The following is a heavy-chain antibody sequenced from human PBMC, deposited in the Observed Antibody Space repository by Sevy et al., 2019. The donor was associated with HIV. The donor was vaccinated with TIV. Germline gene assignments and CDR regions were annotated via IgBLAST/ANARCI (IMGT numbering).Heavy chain of an antibody. D-gene: IGHD6-6*01. Sequence: GGSLRLSCAASGFTFSGYEMNWVRQAPGKGLEWVSYISRSGSTIFYADSVKGRFTISRVNAKNSLYLQMNSLRAEDTSVYYCARTTSFYYMDVWGKGTTVTVSS. CDR1: GFTFSGYE. CDR2: ISRSGSTI. J-gene: IGHJ6*03. V-gene: IGHV3-48*03. CDR3: ARTTSFYYMDV.